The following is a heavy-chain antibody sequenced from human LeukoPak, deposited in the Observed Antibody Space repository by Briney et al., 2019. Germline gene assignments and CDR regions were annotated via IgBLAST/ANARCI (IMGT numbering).Heavy chain of an antibody. CDR2: IKQDGNEK. CDR3: ARFAAGGSYYYYMDV. D-gene: IGHD6-25*01. J-gene: IGHJ6*03. Sequence: GGSLRLSCAASGFTFSSYWMNWVRQAPGKGLEWVANIKQDGNEKYYVDSVKGRFTISRDNAKNSLYLQMNSLRADDTAVYHCARFAAGGSYYYYMDVWGKGTTVTVSS. V-gene: IGHV3-7*01. CDR1: GFTFSSYW.